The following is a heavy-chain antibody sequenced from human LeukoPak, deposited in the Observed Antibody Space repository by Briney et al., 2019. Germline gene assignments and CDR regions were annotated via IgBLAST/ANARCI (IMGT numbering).Heavy chain of an antibody. D-gene: IGHD3-16*02. J-gene: IGHJ5*02. CDR3: ASTYDYVWGSYRPTQDP. Sequence: QPGGSLRLSCAASGLTFSSYGMHWVRQAPGKGLEWVVFIRYDGSNKYYADSVKGRFTISRDNAKNSLYLQMNSLRAEDTAVYYCASTYDYVWGSYRPTQDPWGQGTLVTVSS. V-gene: IGHV3-30*02. CDR1: GLTFSSYG. CDR2: IRYDGSNK.